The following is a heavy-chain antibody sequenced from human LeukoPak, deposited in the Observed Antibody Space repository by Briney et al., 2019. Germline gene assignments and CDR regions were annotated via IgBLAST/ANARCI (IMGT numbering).Heavy chain of an antibody. J-gene: IGHJ4*02. V-gene: IGHV3-21*04. CDR2: ISSSSSYI. CDR1: GFTFSSYS. CDR3: ARDQGIAAPRYFDY. D-gene: IGHD6-13*01. Sequence: GGSLRLSCAASGFTFSSYSMNWVRQAPGKGLEWVSSISSSSSYIYYADSVKGRFTISRDNAKNSLYLQMNSLRAEDTAVYYCARDQGIAAPRYFDYWGQGTLVTVSS.